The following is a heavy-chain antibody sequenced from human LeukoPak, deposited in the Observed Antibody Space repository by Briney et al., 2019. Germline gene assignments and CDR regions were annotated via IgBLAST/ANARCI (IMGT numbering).Heavy chain of an antibody. V-gene: IGHV1-2*06. Sequence: ASVKVSCKASGYTFTGYYMHWVRQAPGQGLEWMGRINPNSGGTNYAQKFQGRVTMTRDTSISAAYMGLSRLTSDDTAMYYCARNYGSVRTGIDYWGQGTLVTVSS. J-gene: IGHJ4*02. D-gene: IGHD3-10*01. CDR3: ARNYGSVRTGIDY. CDR1: GYTFTGYY. CDR2: INPNSGGT.